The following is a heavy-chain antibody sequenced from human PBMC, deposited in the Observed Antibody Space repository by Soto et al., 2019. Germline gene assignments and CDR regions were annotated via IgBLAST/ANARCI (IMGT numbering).Heavy chain of an antibody. CDR3: ASSKYYYGSGSSYNWFDP. CDR1: GGSISSGDYY. D-gene: IGHD3-10*01. CDR2: IYYSGST. J-gene: IGHJ5*02. Sequence: KTSETLSLTCTVSGGSISSGDYYWSWIRQPPGKGLEWIGYIYYSGSTYYNPSLESRVTISVDTSKNQFSLKLSSVTAADTAVYYCASSKYYYGSGSSYNWFDPWGQGTLVTVSS. V-gene: IGHV4-30-4*01.